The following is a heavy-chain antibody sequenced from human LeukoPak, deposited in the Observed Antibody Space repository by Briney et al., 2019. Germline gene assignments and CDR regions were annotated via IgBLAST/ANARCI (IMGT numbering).Heavy chain of an antibody. Sequence: GGSLRLSCAASGFPFSSYWMSWVRQAPGKGLEWVANIKQDGSEKYYVDSVKGRFTISRDNARNSLYLQMNSLTAEDTAVYYCARDPYSGAYGDTYYYFMDVWGKGTTVTISS. D-gene: IGHD1-26*01. V-gene: IGHV3-7*01. J-gene: IGHJ6*03. CDR3: ARDPYSGAYGDTYYYFMDV. CDR1: GFPFSSYW. CDR2: IKQDGSEK.